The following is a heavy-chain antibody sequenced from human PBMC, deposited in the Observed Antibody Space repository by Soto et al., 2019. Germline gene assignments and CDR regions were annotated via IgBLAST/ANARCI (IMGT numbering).Heavy chain of an antibody. CDR3: ARDGAMGSGSYMGARP. CDR1: GGTFSSYA. D-gene: IGHD1-26*01. Sequence: QVQLVQSGAEVKKPGSSVKVSCKASGGTFSSYAISWVRQAPGQELEWMGGIIPSFGTANYAQKFQGRVTITADESTSTAYMELSSLRSEDTAVYYCARDGAMGSGSYMGARPWGHGTLVTVSS. J-gene: IGHJ5*02. CDR2: IIPSFGTA. V-gene: IGHV1-69*12.